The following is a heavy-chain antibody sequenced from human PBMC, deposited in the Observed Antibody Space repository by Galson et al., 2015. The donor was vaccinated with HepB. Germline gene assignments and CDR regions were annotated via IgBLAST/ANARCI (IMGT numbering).Heavy chain of an antibody. Sequence: SLRLSCAASGFTFSNYAMSWVRQAPGKGLEWVSGISGSGGSTNYADSVKGRFTISRDNPKNTLYPQVNSLRVEDTAVYYCAKDSAMGYSYGSHWFDPWGQGTLVTVSS. J-gene: IGHJ5*02. CDR2: ISGSGGST. V-gene: IGHV3-23*01. CDR3: AKDSAMGYSYGSHWFDP. CDR1: GFTFSNYA. D-gene: IGHD5-18*01.